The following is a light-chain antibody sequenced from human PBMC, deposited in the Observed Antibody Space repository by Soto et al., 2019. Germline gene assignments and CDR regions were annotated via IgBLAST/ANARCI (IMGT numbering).Light chain of an antibody. CDR3: QQYNSYPYT. Sequence: DIRMTQSPSTLSAFVGDSVTITCRASQTITDWLAWYQQKPGKAPKFLIYRATYLESGVPSRFSGSGSGTQFTLTISSLQPDDFATYYCQQYNSYPYTFGQGTKVDI. CDR1: QTITDW. V-gene: IGKV1-5*03. CDR2: RAT. J-gene: IGKJ2*01.